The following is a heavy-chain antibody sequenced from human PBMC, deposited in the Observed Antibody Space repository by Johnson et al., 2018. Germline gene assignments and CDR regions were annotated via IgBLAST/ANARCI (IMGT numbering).Heavy chain of an antibody. CDR1: GFTFISYG. CDR3: ANNAGVVAATRNYYYYYMDV. V-gene: IGHV3-48*04. Sequence: VQLVESGGGVVQPGRSLRLSCTASGFTFISYGMHWVRQAPGKGLEWVSYISSRGITIYYADSVTGRFTIHRENAKNSLYLQMNSLRAEDTAVYYCANNAGVVAATRNYYYYYMDVWGKGTTVTVSS. CDR2: ISSRGITI. D-gene: IGHD2-15*01. J-gene: IGHJ6*03.